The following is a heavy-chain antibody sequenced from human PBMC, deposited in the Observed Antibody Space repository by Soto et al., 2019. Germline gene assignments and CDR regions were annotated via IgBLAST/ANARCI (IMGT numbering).Heavy chain of an antibody. CDR2: ISHSGIT. V-gene: IGHV4-4*02. CDR3: AIVLRGWFDH. J-gene: IGHJ5*02. D-gene: IGHD6-6*01. Sequence: PSETLSRTCAVSGGSITSANWWTWVRQPPGGGLEWIGEISHSGITNYKASLKSRVTMSVDKTKNDVSLKLTSVTAADTAVYYCAIVLRGWFDHWGQGTPVTVSS. CDR1: GGSITSANW.